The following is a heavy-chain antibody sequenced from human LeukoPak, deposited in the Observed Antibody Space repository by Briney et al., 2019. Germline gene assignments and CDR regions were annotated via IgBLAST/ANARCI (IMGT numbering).Heavy chain of an antibody. CDR1: GFTLSSYG. CDR2: IWYDGSNK. D-gene: IGHD6-19*01. CDR3: ASTSGWYEPIDY. Sequence: GRSLRLSCAASGFTLSSYGMHWVRQATGKGLEWVAVIWYDGSNKYYADSVKGRFTISRDNSKNTLYLQMNSLRDEDTAVYYCASTSGWYEPIDYWGQGTLVTVSS. V-gene: IGHV3-33*01. J-gene: IGHJ4*02.